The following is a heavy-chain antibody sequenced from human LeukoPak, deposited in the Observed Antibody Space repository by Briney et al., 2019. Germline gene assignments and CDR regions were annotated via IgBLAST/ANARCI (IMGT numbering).Heavy chain of an antibody. CDR2: ITDSGDTT. CDR3: AKDGALSTSWYFYCDY. Sequence: GGSLRLSCAASGFTFSSFAMTWVRQAPGKGLEWVSTITDSGDTTYSADSVKGRFTISRDNSKNTLYLQMNSLRAEDTAVYYCAKDGALSTSWYFYCDYWGQGTPVTVSS. CDR1: GFTFSSFA. D-gene: IGHD2-2*01. V-gene: IGHV3-23*01. J-gene: IGHJ4*02.